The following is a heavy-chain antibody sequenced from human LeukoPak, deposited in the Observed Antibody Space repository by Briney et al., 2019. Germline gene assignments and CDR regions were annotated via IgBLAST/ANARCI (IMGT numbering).Heavy chain of an antibody. CDR3: ARDVRTAAADPGHDAFDI. D-gene: IGHD6-13*01. V-gene: IGHV3-23*01. J-gene: IGHJ3*02. Sequence: GGSLRLSCAASGFTFSTYAMSWVRQAPGKGLEWVSAISGSGASTYYADSVKGRFTISRDNSKNTLYLQMNSPRAEDTAVYYCARDVRTAAADPGHDAFDIWGQGTMVTVSS. CDR1: GFTFSTYA. CDR2: ISGSGAST.